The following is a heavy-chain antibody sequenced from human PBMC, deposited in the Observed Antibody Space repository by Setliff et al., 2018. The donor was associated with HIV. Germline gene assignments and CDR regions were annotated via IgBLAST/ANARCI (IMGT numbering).Heavy chain of an antibody. CDR3: AREIRAGDYPPYNYYFYMDV. J-gene: IGHJ6*03. Sequence: PGGSLRLSCVASEFTFSDDYMSWIRQIPGKGLEWVSSISGSSTYWKYADSVKGRFTISRDNAKNSLFLQMNSLRAEDTALYYCAREIRAGDYPPYNYYFYMDVWGKGTTVTVSS. CDR2: ISGSSTYW. V-gene: IGHV3-11*06. D-gene: IGHD4-17*01. CDR1: EFTFSDDY.